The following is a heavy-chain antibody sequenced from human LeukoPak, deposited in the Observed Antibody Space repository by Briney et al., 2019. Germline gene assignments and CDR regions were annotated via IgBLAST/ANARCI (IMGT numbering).Heavy chain of an antibody. CDR2: ISGSGGST. D-gene: IGHD6-6*01. CDR3: AKMGGSIAARPNYFDY. Sequence: WGSLRLSCAASGFTFSSYAMNWVRQAPGKGLEWVSAISGSGGSTYYADSVKGRFTISRDNSKNTLYLQMNSLRAEDTAIYYCAKMGGSIAARPNYFDYWGQGTLVTVSS. V-gene: IGHV3-23*01. CDR1: GFTFSSYA. J-gene: IGHJ4*02.